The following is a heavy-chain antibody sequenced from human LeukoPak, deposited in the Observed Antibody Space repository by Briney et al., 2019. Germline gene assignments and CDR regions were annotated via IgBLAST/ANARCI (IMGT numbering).Heavy chain of an antibody. J-gene: IGHJ4*02. CDR1: GGSISSGDYY. Sequence: SQTLSLTCTVSGGSISSGDYYWSWIRQPPGKGLEWIGYIYYSGSTYYNPSLKSRVTISVDTSKNQFSLKLSSVDAADTAVYYCARESYGIRAFDYWGQGTLVTVSS. V-gene: IGHV4-30-4*01. D-gene: IGHD3-10*01. CDR2: IYYSGST. CDR3: ARESYGIRAFDY.